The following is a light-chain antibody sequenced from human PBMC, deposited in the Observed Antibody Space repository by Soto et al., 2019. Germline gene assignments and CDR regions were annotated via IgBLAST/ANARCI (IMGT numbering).Light chain of an antibody. V-gene: IGLV3-21*02. CDR2: DDS. J-gene: IGLJ2*01. Sequence: SYELTQPPSVSVAPGQRARITWGGTNIGSKSVHWYQQKPGQAPLLVVYDDSDRPSGIPERFSGSNSGNTATLTISRVEAGDEADYYCQVWDSSSDHHVVFGGGTKLTVL. CDR3: QVWDSSSDHHVV. CDR1: NIGSKS.